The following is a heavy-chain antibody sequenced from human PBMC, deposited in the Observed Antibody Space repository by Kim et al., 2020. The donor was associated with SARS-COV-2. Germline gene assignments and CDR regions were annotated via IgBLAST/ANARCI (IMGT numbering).Heavy chain of an antibody. CDR3: ARKGDDILTGSWYFEL. Sequence: VKGRFTISRDNAKNSLYLQMNSLRAEDTAVYYWARKGDDILTGSWYFELWGRGTLVTVSS. D-gene: IGHD3-9*01. V-gene: IGHV3-21*01. J-gene: IGHJ2*01.